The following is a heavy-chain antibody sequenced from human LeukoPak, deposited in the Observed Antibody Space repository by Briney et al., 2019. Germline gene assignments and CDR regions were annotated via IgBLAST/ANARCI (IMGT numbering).Heavy chain of an antibody. V-gene: IGHV7-4-1*02. J-gene: IGHJ4*02. CDR1: GYSFTKYD. D-gene: IGHD3-10*01. Sequence: APVKVSCKASGYSFTKYDMNWVRQAPGQGLEWMGWINTNTGNPTYAQGFTGRFVFSLDTSVSTAYLQINSLKAEDTAVYYCARNNADGEGRFGDWGQGTLVTVSS. CDR3: ARNNADGEGRFGD. CDR2: INTNTGNP.